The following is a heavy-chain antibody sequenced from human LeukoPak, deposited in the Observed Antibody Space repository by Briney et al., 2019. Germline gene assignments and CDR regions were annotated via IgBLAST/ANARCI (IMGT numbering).Heavy chain of an antibody. CDR3: AKIGDYYDSSGYLRYFDY. Sequence: PGGSLRLSCAASGFTFSSYAMSWVRQAPGKGLEWVSAISGSGGSTYYADSVKGRFTISRDNSKNTLYMQMKSLRAEDTAVYYCAKIGDYYDSSGYLRYFDYWGQGTLVTVSS. D-gene: IGHD3-22*01. CDR2: ISGSGGST. V-gene: IGHV3-23*01. CDR1: GFTFSSYA. J-gene: IGHJ4*02.